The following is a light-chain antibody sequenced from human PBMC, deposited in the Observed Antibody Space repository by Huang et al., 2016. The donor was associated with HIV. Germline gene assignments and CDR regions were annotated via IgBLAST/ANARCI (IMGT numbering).Light chain of an antibody. Sequence: DIQMTQLPSSLSASVGDRVPISCRASQNIIRWLAWYQQKPGKAPKVLIYKASSLESGVPSRFSGSGSGTEFTLTISSLQPDDSAIYYCQQYNNYSRTFGQGTKLEIK. J-gene: IGKJ2*01. CDR2: KAS. CDR1: QNIIRW. V-gene: IGKV1-5*03. CDR3: QQYNNYSRT.